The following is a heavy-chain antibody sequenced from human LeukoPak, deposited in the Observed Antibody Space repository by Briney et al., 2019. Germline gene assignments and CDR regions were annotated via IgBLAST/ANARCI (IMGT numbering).Heavy chain of an antibody. CDR3: AQMINTAITY. J-gene: IGHJ4*02. V-gene: IGHV2-5*01. CDR1: GFSLTTREVG. Sequence: SGPTLVKPTQTLTLTCTFSGFSLTTREVGVGWIRQPPGKALEWLALIYWNDDKRYSPSLKSRLTITKDTSKNQVVLTMTDMDPVDTATYYCAQMINTAITYWGQGTLVTVSS. CDR2: IYWNDDK. D-gene: IGHD5-18*01.